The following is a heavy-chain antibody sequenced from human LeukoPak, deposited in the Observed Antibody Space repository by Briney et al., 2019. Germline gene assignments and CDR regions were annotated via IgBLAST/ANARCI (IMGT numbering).Heavy chain of an antibody. J-gene: IGHJ4*02. D-gene: IGHD6-19*01. CDR3: ARDEIAVAGIDY. CDR1: GFTFSDYY. CDR2: ISSSGSTI. Sequence: NAGGSLRLSCAASGFTFSDYYMSWIRQAPGKGLEWVSYISSSGSTIYYADSVKGRFTISRDNAKNSLYLQMNSLRAEDTAVYYCARDEIAVAGIDYWGQGTLVTVSS. V-gene: IGHV3-11*01.